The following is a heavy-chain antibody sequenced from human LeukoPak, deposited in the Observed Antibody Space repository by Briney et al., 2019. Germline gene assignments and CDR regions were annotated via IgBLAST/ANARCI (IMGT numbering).Heavy chain of an antibody. D-gene: IGHD3-10*01. CDR3: ARDAGSGSYLMEYYFDY. CDR1: GFAFSSYW. V-gene: IGHV3-7*01. J-gene: IGHJ4*02. Sequence: GGSLRLSCAASGFAFSSYWMSWVRQAPGKGLEWVANIKQDGSEKYYVDSVKGRFTISRDNAKNSLYLQMNSLRAEDTAVYYCARDAGSGSYLMEYYFDYWGQGTLVTVS. CDR2: IKQDGSEK.